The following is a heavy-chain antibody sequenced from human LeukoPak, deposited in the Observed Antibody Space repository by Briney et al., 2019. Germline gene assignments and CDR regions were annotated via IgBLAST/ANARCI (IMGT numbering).Heavy chain of an antibody. CDR3: KSGGAAPGSFDY. CDR2: IKYDGNEE. J-gene: IGHJ4*02. CDR1: GFTFSSYW. Sequence: GGSLRLSCAASGFTFSSYWMSWMRQAPGKGLEWVANIKYDGNEEYYVDSVKDRFTISRDNAKNSLYLQLNSLRVEDTAVYYCKSGGAAPGSFDYWGQGTLVTVSP. D-gene: IGHD1-1*01. V-gene: IGHV3-7*01.